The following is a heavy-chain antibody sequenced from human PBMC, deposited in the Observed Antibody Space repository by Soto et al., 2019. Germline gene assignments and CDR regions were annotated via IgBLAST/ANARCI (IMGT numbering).Heavy chain of an antibody. J-gene: IGHJ4*02. CDR1: GASIITQNY. CDR3: AHSPGWYFLDY. V-gene: IGHV4-4*02. CDR2: IHHSGNT. D-gene: IGHD6-13*01. Sequence: SETLSLTCAVSGASIITQNYYNWVRQSPGKGLEWIGEIHHSGNTNFSPSLKSRVTLSVDTSKNQVSLRLSSVTAADTAIYYCAHSPGWYFLDYWGQGALVTVSS.